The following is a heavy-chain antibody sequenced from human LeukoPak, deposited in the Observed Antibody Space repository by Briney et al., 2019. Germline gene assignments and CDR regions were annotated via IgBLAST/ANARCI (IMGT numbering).Heavy chain of an antibody. CDR3: ARDGLAYCGGDCYSIY. J-gene: IGHJ4*02. CDR2: INTDGSST. D-gene: IGHD2-21*02. CDR1: GFTFSSYW. V-gene: IGHV3-74*01. Sequence: QPGGSLRLSCAASGFTFSSYWMHWVRQAPGKGLVWVSRINTDGSSTTYADAVKGRFTISRDNAKNTLYLQMNSLRAEDTAVYYCARDGLAYCGGDCYSIYWGQGTLVTVSS.